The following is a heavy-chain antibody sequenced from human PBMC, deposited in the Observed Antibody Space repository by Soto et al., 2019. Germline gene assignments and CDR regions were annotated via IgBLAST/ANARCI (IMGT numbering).Heavy chain of an antibody. Sequence: QVQLVESGGGLVKAGGSLRLSCAASGFIFSDYYMTWIRQAPGKGLEWLSCSSNRDRSTYYADSVKDRFVVSKDNAKNLVYLQMNSLRAEDTAVYFCARAWKIEKFGVIMSKGLDVWGQGTTVTVSS. CDR1: GFIFSDYY. CDR2: SSNRDRST. J-gene: IGHJ6*02. V-gene: IGHV3-11*01. CDR3: ARAWKIEKFGVIMSKGLDV. D-gene: IGHD3-3*01.